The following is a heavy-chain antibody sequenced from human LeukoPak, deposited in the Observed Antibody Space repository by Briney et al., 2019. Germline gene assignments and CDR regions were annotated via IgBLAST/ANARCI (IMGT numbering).Heavy chain of an antibody. D-gene: IGHD6-13*01. CDR1: GYTFTSYG. CDR2: ISAYNGNT. CDR3: ARGAAGILPYYYYYMDV. J-gene: IGHJ6*03. Sequence: GASVKVSCKASGYTFTSYGISWVRQAPGQGLEWMGWISAYNGNTNYAQKLQGRVTMTTDTSTSTAYMELSSLRSEDTAVYYCARGAAGILPYYYYYMDVWGKGTTVTVSS. V-gene: IGHV1-18*01.